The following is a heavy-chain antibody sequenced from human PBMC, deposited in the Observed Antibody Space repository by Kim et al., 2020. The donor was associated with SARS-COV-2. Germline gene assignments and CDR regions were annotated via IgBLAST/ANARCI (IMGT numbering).Heavy chain of an antibody. CDR2: INPSGGST. V-gene: IGHV1-46*01. Sequence: ASVKVSCKASGYTFTSYYMHWVRQAPGQGLEWMGIINPSGGSTSYAQKFQGRVTMTRDTSTSTVYMELSSLRSEDTAVYYCARGGGAAAGPFSLTDYWGQGTLVTVSS. J-gene: IGHJ4*02. CDR3: ARGGGAAAGPFSLTDY. CDR1: GYTFTSYY. D-gene: IGHD6-13*01.